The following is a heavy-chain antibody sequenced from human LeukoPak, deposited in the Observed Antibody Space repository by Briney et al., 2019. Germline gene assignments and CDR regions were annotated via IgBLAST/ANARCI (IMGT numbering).Heavy chain of an antibody. J-gene: IGHJ3*02. D-gene: IGHD1-26*01. V-gene: IGHV4-30-2*01. Sequence: SETLSLTCAVSGGSISSGGYSWSWIRQPPGKGLEWIGYIYHSGSTYYNPSLKSRVTISVDRSKNQFSLKLSSVTAADTAVYYCARYVIVGAIGDAFDIWGQGTMVIVSS. CDR3: ARYVIVGAIGDAFDI. CDR1: GGSISSGGYS. CDR2: IYHSGST.